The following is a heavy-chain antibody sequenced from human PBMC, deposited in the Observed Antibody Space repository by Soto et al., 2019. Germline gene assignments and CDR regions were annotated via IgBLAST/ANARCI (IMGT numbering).Heavy chain of an antibody. Sequence: PSETLSLTCTVSGGSISSSSYYWGWIRQPPGKGLEWIGYIYYSGSTYYNPSLKSRLTISIDTSENLFSLKLSSVTAADTAVYFCAREEAVRLERRFDSWGQGTLVTSPQ. CDR3: AREEAVRLERRFDS. V-gene: IGHV4-31*03. CDR2: IYYSGST. J-gene: IGHJ5*01. D-gene: IGHD6-6*01. CDR1: GGSISSSSYY.